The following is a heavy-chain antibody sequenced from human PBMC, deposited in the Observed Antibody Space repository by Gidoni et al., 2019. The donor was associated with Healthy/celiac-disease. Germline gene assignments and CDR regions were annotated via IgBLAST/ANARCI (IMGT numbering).Heavy chain of an antibody. CDR2: INHSGST. D-gene: IGHD3-10*01. CDR1: GGSFSGYY. Sequence: QVQLQQWGAGLLKPSETLSLTCAVYGGSFSGYYWSWIRQPPGKGLEWIGEINHSGSTNYNPSLKSRVTISVDTSKNQFSLKLSSVTAADTAVYYCARVRRGAKGGTDVWGQGTTVTVSS. J-gene: IGHJ6*02. CDR3: ARVRRGAKGGTDV. V-gene: IGHV4-34*01.